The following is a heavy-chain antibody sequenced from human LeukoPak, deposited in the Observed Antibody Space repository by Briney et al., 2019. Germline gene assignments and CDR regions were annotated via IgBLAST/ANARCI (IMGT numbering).Heavy chain of an antibody. D-gene: IGHD6-6*01. CDR3: ARDPYSSSFWYYYYGMDV. V-gene: IGHV1-69*05. CDR2: IIPIFGTA. CDR1: GGTFSSYA. J-gene: IGHJ6*02. Sequence: GASVKVSCKASGGTFSSYAISWVRQAPGQGLEWMGGIIPIFGTANYAQKFQGRVTITRDTSASTAYMELSSLRSEDTAVYYCARDPYSSSFWYYYYGMDVWGQGTTVTVSS.